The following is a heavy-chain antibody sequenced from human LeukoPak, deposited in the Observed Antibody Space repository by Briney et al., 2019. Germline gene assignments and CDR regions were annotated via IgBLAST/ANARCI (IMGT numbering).Heavy chain of an antibody. V-gene: IGHV4-31*03. Sequence: SETLSLTCTVSGGSISSGGYYWSWIRQHPGKGLEWIVYIYYSGSTYYNPSLKSRVTISVDTSKNQFSLNLTSVTAADTAVYYCARGSGSSTHDAFDIWGHGTMVTVSS. CDR3: ARGSGSSTHDAFDI. J-gene: IGHJ3*02. CDR2: IYYSGST. CDR1: GGSISSGGYY. D-gene: IGHD6-13*01.